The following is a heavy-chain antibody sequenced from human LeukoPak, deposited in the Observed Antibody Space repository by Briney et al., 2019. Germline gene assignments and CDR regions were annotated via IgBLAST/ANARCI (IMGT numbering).Heavy chain of an antibody. CDR2: IYYSGST. D-gene: IGHD2-15*01. Sequence: SETLSLTCTVSGGSISSFYWSWFRQPPGKGLEWIGYIYYSGSTDYNPSLKSRVTISVDTSKNEFSLKLSSVTAADTAVYYCARDIAINWFYSWGQGTLVTVSS. J-gene: IGHJ5*01. CDR3: ARDIAINWFYS. CDR1: GGSISSFY. V-gene: IGHV4-59*01.